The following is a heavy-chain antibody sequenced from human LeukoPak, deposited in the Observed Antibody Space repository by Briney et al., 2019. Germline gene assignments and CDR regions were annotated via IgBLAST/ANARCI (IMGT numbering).Heavy chain of an antibody. Sequence: GGSLRLSRAASGFTFSSYGMHWVRQAPGKGLEWVAFIRYDGSNKYYADSVKGRFTISRDNSKNTLYLQMNSLRAEDTAVYYCAKDMYYYDSSGYYPDYWGQGTLVTVSS. J-gene: IGHJ4*02. CDR2: IRYDGSNK. D-gene: IGHD3-22*01. CDR1: GFTFSSYG. CDR3: AKDMYYYDSSGYYPDY. V-gene: IGHV3-30*02.